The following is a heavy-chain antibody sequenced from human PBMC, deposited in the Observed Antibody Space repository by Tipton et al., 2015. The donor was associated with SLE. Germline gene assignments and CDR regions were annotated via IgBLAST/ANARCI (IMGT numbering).Heavy chain of an antibody. J-gene: IGHJ4*01. CDR1: GFTFSDYA. CDR2: IYSGHST. Sequence: SLRLSCAASGFTFSDYAMNWVRQAPGKGLEWVSIIYSGHSTYYADSVKGRFTISRDNSKNTLNLQMNSLRPEDTAVYYCAKTPLISTMTTGVLFDFWGHGTLVTVSS. CDR3: AKTPLISTMTTGVLFDF. D-gene: IGHD4-17*01. V-gene: IGHV3-23*03.